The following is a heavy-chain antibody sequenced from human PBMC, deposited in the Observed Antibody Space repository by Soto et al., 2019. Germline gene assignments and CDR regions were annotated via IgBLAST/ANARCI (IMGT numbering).Heavy chain of an antibody. D-gene: IGHD1-1*01. Sequence: EVQLLESGGGLVQPGGSLRLSCAASGFSFSTYGVTWVRQAPGKGLEWVSGVSGGSGVTHYADSVKGRFTITGDNSKNSVYLHMSSQRIDDTSVYYCTKWNGYGEYWGQGTLVIVSS. CDR3: TKWNGYGEY. V-gene: IGHV3-23*01. CDR1: GFSFSTYG. J-gene: IGHJ4*02. CDR2: VSGGSGVT.